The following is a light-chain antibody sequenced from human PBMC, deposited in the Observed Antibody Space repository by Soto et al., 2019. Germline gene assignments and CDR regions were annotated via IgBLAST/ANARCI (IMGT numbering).Light chain of an antibody. J-gene: IGKJ5*01. CDR3: MQAKQLRT. CDR2: KVS. CDR1: QSLVASDGNMY. V-gene: IGKV2-24*01. Sequence: EIVMTQTPLFLPVTLGQPASISCKSSQSLVASDGNMYLNWLHQRPGQPPRLLIYKVSKRFSGVPDRSSGSGAGTDFTLHISRVEAEDVGIYFCMQAKQLRTFGQGTRLEI.